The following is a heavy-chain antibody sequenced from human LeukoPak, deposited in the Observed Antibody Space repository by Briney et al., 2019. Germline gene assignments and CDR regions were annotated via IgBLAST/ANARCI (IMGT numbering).Heavy chain of an antibody. CDR3: ARRGSDGYYDFWSGFLGSNMDV. D-gene: IGHD3-3*01. Sequence: ASAKVSCKASGYTFTSYYMHWVRQAPGQGLEWMGIINPSGGSTSYAQKFQGRVTMTRDTSTSTVYMELSSLRSEDTAVYYCARRGSDGYYDFWSGFLGSNMDVWGQGTTVTVSS. CDR1: GYTFTSYY. CDR2: INPSGGST. V-gene: IGHV1-46*01. J-gene: IGHJ6*02.